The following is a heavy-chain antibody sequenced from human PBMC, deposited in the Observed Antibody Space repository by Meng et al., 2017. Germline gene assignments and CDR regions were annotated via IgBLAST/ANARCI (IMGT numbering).Heavy chain of an antibody. D-gene: IGHD3-22*01. CDR1: GGSFSGYY. V-gene: IGHV4-34*01. J-gene: IGHJ6*02. Sequence: SETLSLTCAVYGGSFSGYYWSWIRQPPGKGLEWIGEINHSGSTNYNPSLKSRVTISVDTSKNQFSLKLSSVTAADTAVYYCARHGRYYDSSGYYYYYGMDVWGQGNMVTVSS. CDR2: INHSGST. CDR3: ARHGRYYDSSGYYYYYGMDV.